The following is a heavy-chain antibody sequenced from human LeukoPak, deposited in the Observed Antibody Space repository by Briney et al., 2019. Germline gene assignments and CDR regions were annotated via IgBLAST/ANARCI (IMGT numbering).Heavy chain of an antibody. CDR3: ATLTAAAGKSHFDY. CDR2: IHYSGST. J-gene: IGHJ4*02. Sequence: SETLSLTCTVSGGSISSNYWTWIRQPPGKGLEWIGYIHYSGSTYYNPSLKSRVTISVDTSKNQFSLKLSSVTAADTAVYYCATLTAAAGKSHFDYWGQGTLVTVSS. V-gene: IGHV4-59*12. CDR1: GGSISSNY. D-gene: IGHD6-13*01.